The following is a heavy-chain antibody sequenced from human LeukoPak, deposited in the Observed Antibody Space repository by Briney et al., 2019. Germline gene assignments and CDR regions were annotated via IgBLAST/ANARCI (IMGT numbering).Heavy chain of an antibody. CDR2: IYSGGST. V-gene: IGHV3-66*01. CDR1: GFTVSSNY. Sequence: PGGSLRLSCAASGFTVSSNYMSWVRQAPGKGLEWVSVIYSGGSTYYADSVKGRFTISRDNSKNTLYLQMNSLRAEDTAVYYCATSGYSYGSPPDYWGQGTLVTVSS. J-gene: IGHJ4*02. D-gene: IGHD5-18*01. CDR3: ATSGYSYGSPPDY.